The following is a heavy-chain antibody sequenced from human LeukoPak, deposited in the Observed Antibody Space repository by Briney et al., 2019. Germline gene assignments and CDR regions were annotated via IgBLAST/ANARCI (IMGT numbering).Heavy chain of an antibody. J-gene: IGHJ4*02. D-gene: IGHD2-2*01. CDR1: GFTFSNYG. CDR3: TKRGQHCSPSSCYYD. CDR2: ISHTT. V-gene: IGHV3-23*01. Sequence: GGSLRLSCVASGFTFSNYGMSWVRQAPGKGLEWVSAISHTTYYADSVKGRFTISRDNSKNTVYLQMNSLRAEDTAVYYCTKRGQHCSPSSCYYDWGQGTLVTVSS.